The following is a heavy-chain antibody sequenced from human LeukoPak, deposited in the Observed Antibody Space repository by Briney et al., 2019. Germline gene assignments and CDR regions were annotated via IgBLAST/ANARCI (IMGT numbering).Heavy chain of an antibody. CDR1: GFTFSKYA. CDR3: AVSDCSSASCLFDH. CDR2: ISGSRGNT. J-gene: IGHJ4*02. Sequence: GGSLRLSCAASGFTFSKYAMGWVRQAPGKGLEWVSTISGSRGNTYYADLEEGRFTISRDNSKNTLDLQMSSLRAEDTSVYYCAVSDCSSASCLFDHWGRDTLVTVSS. D-gene: IGHD2-2*01. V-gene: IGHV3-23*01.